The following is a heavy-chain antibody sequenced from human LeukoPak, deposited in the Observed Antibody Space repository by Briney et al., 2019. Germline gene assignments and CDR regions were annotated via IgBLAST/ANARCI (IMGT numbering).Heavy chain of an antibody. CDR3: ARAPFDY. V-gene: IGHV3-23*01. Sequence: PGGSLRLSCAASGFTFSGYTMMWVRQAPGKGLEWVSTVSYSGESTYYADSVRGRFTMSRDNSRGTLYLRMDRLTAEDTAVYYCARAPFDYWGQGTLLTVSS. CDR2: VSYSGEST. J-gene: IGHJ4*02. CDR1: GFTFSGYT.